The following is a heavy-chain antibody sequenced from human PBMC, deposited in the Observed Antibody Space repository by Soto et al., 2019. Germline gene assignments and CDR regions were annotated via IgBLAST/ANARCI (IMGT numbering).Heavy chain of an antibody. CDR3: ARVSLVLRYFDWPSANWFDP. J-gene: IGHJ5*02. V-gene: IGHV1-2*02. Sequence: ASVKVSCKASGYTFTGYYMHWVRQAPGQGLEWMGWINPNSGGTNYAQKFQGRVTMTRHTSISTAYMELSRLRSDDTAVYYCARVSLVLRYFDWPSANWFDPWGQGTLVTVS. CDR1: GYTFTGYY. D-gene: IGHD3-9*01. CDR2: INPNSGGT.